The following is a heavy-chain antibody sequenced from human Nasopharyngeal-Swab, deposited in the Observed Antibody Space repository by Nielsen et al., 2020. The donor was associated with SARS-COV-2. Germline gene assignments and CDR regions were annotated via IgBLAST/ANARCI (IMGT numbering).Heavy chain of an antibody. J-gene: IGHJ3*02. CDR3: AKESVYGDYVHGAFDI. Sequence: SLKISCAASGFTFDDYAMHWVRQAPGKGLEWVSGISWNSGSIGYADSVKGRFTISRDNAKNSLYQQMNSLRAEDTALYYCAKESVYGDYVHGAFDIWGQGTMVTVSS. CDR1: GFTFDDYA. CDR2: ISWNSGSI. V-gene: IGHV3-9*01. D-gene: IGHD4-17*01.